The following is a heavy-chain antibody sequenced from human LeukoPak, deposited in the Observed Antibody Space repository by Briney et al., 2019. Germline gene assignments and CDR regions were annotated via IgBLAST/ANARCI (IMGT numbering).Heavy chain of an antibody. CDR2: ISTYDGST. D-gene: IGHD3-22*01. J-gene: IGHJ4*02. CDR3: ARDLYYYDSSGYNIDY. CDR1: GYTFTSYG. Sequence: ASVMVSCKGSGYTFTSYGINWVRQAPGQGLEWLGWISTYDGSTNYAPKLQGRLTMTSDTSTSTAYMYLRSLRSDDTAMYYCARDLYYYDSSGYNIDYWGQGTLVTVSS. V-gene: IGHV1-18*01.